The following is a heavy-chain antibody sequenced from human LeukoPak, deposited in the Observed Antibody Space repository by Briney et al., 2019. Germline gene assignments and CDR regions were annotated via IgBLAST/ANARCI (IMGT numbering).Heavy chain of an antibody. Sequence: SQTLSLTCTVPGGSISSGSYYWSWIRQPAGRGLEWIGRIYTSGSTNYNPSLKSRVTISVDTSKNQFSLKLSSVTAADTAVYYCARALRGSYFMDYWGQGTLVTVSS. CDR1: GGSISSGSYY. V-gene: IGHV4-61*02. CDR3: ARALRGSYFMDY. D-gene: IGHD1-26*01. CDR2: IYTSGST. J-gene: IGHJ4*02.